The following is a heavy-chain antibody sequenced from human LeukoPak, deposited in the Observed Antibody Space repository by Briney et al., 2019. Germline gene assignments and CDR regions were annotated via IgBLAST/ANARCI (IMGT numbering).Heavy chain of an antibody. CDR3: VRDWDHFDFDS. J-gene: IGHJ5*01. D-gene: IGHD3-9*01. CDR2: IKGDGSHT. V-gene: IGHV3-74*01. Sequence: GGSLRLSCVASGFTFSSYSMKWVRQAPGKGLVWVSRIKGDGSHTIYADSVKGRFTISRDNAKNTLYLQMKSLRAEDTAVYYCVRDWDHFDFDSWGQGTLVTVSS. CDR1: GFTFSSYS.